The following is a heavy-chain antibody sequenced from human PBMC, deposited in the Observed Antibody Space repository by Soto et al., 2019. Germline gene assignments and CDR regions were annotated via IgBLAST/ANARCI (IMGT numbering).Heavy chain of an antibody. V-gene: IGHV3-23*01. Sequence: PGGSLRLSCAASGFTFSSYAMSWVRQAPGKGLEWVSAISGSGGNTYYADSVKGRFTISRDNSKNTLYLQMNSLRAEDTAVYYCAKDLGDGVNYWYFDLWGRGTLVTVSS. CDR3: AKDLGDGVNYWYFDL. CDR2: ISGSGGNT. D-gene: IGHD3-10*01. CDR1: GFTFSSYA. J-gene: IGHJ2*01.